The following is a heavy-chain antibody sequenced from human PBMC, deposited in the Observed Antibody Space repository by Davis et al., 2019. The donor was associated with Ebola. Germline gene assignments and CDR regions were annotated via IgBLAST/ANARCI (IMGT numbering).Heavy chain of an antibody. V-gene: IGHV3-21*04. J-gene: IGHJ6*02. CDR3: ARVFYSYGFSYYYGMDV. CDR1: GFIFSSYS. CDR2: ISSSSSYI. D-gene: IGHD5-18*01. Sequence: GESLKISCAASGFIFSSYSMNWVRQAPGKGLEWVSSISSSSSYIYYADSVKGRFTISRDNAKNSLYLQMSSLRSEDTAVYYCARVFYSYGFSYYYGMDVWGQGTTVTVSS.